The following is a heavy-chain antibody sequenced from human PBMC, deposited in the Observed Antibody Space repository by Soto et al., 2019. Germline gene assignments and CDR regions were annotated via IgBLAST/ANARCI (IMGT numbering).Heavy chain of an antibody. J-gene: IGHJ4*02. CDR1: GFTFNTYA. CDR3: AKGRGGSGSLTPRVDF. V-gene: IGHV3-23*01. Sequence: EVQLLESGGGLVQPGGSLRLSCAASGFTFNTYAMTWVRQAPGKGREWVSAISGGGDTTSYADSVKGRFTVSRDGSKNTLYLQMSSLRAEDTALYYCAKGRGGSGSLTPRVDFWGQGTLVTVSS. CDR2: ISGGGDTT. D-gene: IGHD3-10*01.